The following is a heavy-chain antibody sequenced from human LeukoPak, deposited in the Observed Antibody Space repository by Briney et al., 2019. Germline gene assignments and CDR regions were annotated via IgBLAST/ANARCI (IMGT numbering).Heavy chain of an antibody. V-gene: IGHV1-18*01. Sequence: ASVKVSCTASGYTFTSYGISWVRQAPGQGLEWMGWISAYNGSTNYAQKLQGRVTMTTDTSTSTAYMELRRLRSDDTAVYYCARPYCSSTSCYRQFDYWGQGTLVTVSS. CDR2: ISAYNGST. CDR1: GYTFTSYG. J-gene: IGHJ4*02. CDR3: ARPYCSSTSCYRQFDY. D-gene: IGHD2-2*01.